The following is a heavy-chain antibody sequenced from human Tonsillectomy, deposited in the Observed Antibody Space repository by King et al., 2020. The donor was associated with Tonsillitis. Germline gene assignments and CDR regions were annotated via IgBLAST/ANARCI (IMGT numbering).Heavy chain of an antibody. CDR3: ARDGGGELLSHWFDP. V-gene: IGHV3-74*01. CDR1: ELTFSSYW. D-gene: IGHD3-10*01. J-gene: IGHJ5*02. Sequence: VQLVESGGGLVRPGGSLRLSCEASELTFSSYWMHWVRKPPGKGRVGFSRIISDGSTQSNAASVKGRFTISRDNAKNTLYLQMNSLRAEDTAVYYCARDGGGELLSHWFDPWGQGTLVTVSS. CDR2: IISDGSTQ.